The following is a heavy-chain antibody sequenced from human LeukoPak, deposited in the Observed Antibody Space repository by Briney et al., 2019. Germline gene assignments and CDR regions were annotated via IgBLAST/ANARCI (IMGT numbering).Heavy chain of an antibody. Sequence: GGSLRLSCAASGFTFSSYGMHWVRQAPGKGLEWVAFIRYDGSNKYYADSVKGRFTISRDNSKNTLYLQMNSLRAEDTAVYYCAKADYGDYPSPIDYWGQGTLVTVSS. CDR3: AKADYGDYPSPIDY. CDR2: IRYDGSNK. J-gene: IGHJ4*02. CDR1: GFTFSSYG. D-gene: IGHD4-17*01. V-gene: IGHV3-30*02.